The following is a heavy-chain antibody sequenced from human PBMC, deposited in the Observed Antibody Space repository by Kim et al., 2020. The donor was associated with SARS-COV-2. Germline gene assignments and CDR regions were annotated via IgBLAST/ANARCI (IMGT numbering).Heavy chain of an antibody. V-gene: IGHV3-48*02. J-gene: IGHJ4*02. D-gene: IGHD6-6*01. Sequence: ADSVEGRFTISRDNAKNSLYLQMNSLRDEDTAVYYCARGRYSSSSQDFDCWGQGTLVTVSS. CDR3: ARGRYSSSSQDFDC.